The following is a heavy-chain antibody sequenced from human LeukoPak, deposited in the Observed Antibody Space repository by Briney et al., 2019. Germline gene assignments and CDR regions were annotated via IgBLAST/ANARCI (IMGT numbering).Heavy chain of an antibody. J-gene: IGHJ4*02. CDR2: IYYSGDT. Sequence: SETPSLTGTVSGVSISSYYWSWIRQPPGKGLEWIGYIYYSGDTNYNPSLKSRVTISVDTSKNQFSLKLNSVTAADTAVSYCARADPISGTYSPFDYWGQGTLVTVSS. D-gene: IGHD1-26*01. V-gene: IGHV4-59*01. CDR3: ARADPISGTYSPFDY. CDR1: GVSISSYY.